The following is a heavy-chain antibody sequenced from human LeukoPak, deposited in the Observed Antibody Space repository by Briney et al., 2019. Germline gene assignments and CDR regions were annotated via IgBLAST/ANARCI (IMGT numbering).Heavy chain of an antibody. CDR2: ISWNSGYI. D-gene: IGHD6-13*01. CDR3: VTAGGTGDSYYYMDV. CDR1: GFTFDDYA. V-gene: IGHV3-9*03. Sequence: GRSLRLSCAASGFTFDDYAMHWVRQTPGKGLEWVSGISWNSGYIGYADSVKGRFTISRDNAKNSLYLQMNSLRAEDMALYYCVTAGGTGDSYYYMDVWGKGTTVTVSS. J-gene: IGHJ6*03.